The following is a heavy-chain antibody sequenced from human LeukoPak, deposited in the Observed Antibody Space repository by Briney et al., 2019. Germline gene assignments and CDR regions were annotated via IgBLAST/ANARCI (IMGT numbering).Heavy chain of an antibody. J-gene: IGHJ5*01. CDR3: ARDRSYYSDTGADS. V-gene: IGHV4-4*07. Sequence: SETLSLTCAVYGGSFSGYYWSWIRQPAGKGLEWIGRVYTTGNTNYNPSLWSRVTISVDTSKNQFSLRLSSVTAADTAVYYCARDRSYYSDTGADSWGQGILVIVSS. D-gene: IGHD3-22*01. CDR1: GGSFSGYY. CDR2: VYTTGNT.